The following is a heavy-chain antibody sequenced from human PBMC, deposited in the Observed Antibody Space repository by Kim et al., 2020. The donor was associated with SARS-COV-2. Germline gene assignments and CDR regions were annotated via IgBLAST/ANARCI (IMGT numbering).Heavy chain of an antibody. Sequence: RYSPSFQGQVTISADKSISTAYLQWSSLKASDTAMYYCARPHYGWGWFDPWGQGTLVTVSS. CDR3: ARPHYGWGWFDP. D-gene: IGHD3-10*01. V-gene: IGHV5-51*01. J-gene: IGHJ5*02.